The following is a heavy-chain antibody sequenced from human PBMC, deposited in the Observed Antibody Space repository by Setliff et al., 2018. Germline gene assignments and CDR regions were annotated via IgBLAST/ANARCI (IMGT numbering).Heavy chain of an antibody. Sequence: GGSLRLSCTTSGFVFSSYAMHWVRQAPGKGLEWVAVTSQEGRNQYHAESVKGRFTISRDNAKNSLYLQMNSLRTEDMALYYCVKGGHRGGGYYYYDYWGQGSLVTVSS. CDR3: VKGGHRGGGYYYYDY. J-gene: IGHJ4*02. V-gene: IGHV3-30-3*02. CDR2: TSQEGRNQ. D-gene: IGHD5-12*01. CDR1: GFVFSSYA.